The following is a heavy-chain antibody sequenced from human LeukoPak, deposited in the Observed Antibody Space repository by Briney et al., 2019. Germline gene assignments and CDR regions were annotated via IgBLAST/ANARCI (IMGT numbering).Heavy chain of an antibody. D-gene: IGHD3-22*01. J-gene: IGHJ4*02. CDR1: GGSISSYY. CDR2: IYTSGST. CDR3: AREGDSSGYYYGFFNY. V-gene: IGHV4-4*07. Sequence: SETLSLTCTVSGGSISSYYWSWIRQPAGKGLEWIGRIYTSGSTNYNPSLKSRVTMSVDTSKNQFSPKLSSVTAADTAVYYCAREGDSSGYYYGFFNYWGQGTLVTVSS.